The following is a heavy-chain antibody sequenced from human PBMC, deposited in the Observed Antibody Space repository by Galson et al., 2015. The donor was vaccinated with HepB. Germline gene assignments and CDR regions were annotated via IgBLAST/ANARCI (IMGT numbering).Heavy chain of an antibody. Sequence: SLRLSCAASGFTFSTYTVNWVRQAPGKGLEWVSSISSSNGFIYYADSVKGRFTISRDNAKSSLFLHMNSLRAEDTAVYYCARDPTGTDYYGLEVWGQGTTVSVSS. V-gene: IGHV3-21*01. CDR1: GFTFSTYT. J-gene: IGHJ6*02. CDR3: ARDPTGTDYYGLEV. D-gene: IGHD1-1*01. CDR2: ISSSNGFI.